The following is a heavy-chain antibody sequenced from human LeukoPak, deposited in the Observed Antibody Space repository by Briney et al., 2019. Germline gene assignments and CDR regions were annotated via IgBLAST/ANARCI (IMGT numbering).Heavy chain of an antibody. CDR3: AKDRIVGATARLFDY. J-gene: IGHJ4*02. V-gene: IGHV3-23*01. Sequence: GGSLRLSCAASGFTFSSYAMSWVRRAPGKGLGWVSAISGSGGSTYYADSVKGRFTISRDNSKNTLYLQMNSLRAEDTAVYYCAKDRIVGATARLFDYWGQGTLVTVSS. CDR1: GFTFSSYA. D-gene: IGHD1-26*01. CDR2: ISGSGGST.